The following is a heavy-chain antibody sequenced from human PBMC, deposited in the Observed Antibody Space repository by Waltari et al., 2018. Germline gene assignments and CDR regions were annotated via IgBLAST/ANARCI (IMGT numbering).Heavy chain of an antibody. CDR3: ARAGGIAARPRRREFDY. V-gene: IGHV4-34*01. D-gene: IGHD6-6*01. Sequence: QVQLQQWGAGLLKPSETLSLTCAVYGGSFSGYYWSWIRQPPRKGLEWIGEINHSGSTNYNPSLKSRVTISVDTSKNQFSLKLSSVTAADTAVYYCARAGGIAARPRRREFDYWGQGTLVTVSS. CDR1: GGSFSGYY. J-gene: IGHJ4*02. CDR2: INHSGST.